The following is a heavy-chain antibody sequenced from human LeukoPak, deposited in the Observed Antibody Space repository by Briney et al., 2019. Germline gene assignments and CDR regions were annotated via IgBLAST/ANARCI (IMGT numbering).Heavy chain of an antibody. CDR3: GKEGDSSGHCGVFDI. J-gene: IGHJ3*02. Sequence: GGSLRLSCVTSGFTFSTYAFHWVRQAPGKGLEWVATMSFDVNNKYYADSVRGRFTISRDNSKNTLSLLMNSLTNEDTAVYYCGKEGDSSGHCGVFDIWGQGTMVTVSS. V-gene: IGHV3-30*04. CDR1: GFTFSTYA. CDR2: MSFDVNNK. D-gene: IGHD3-22*01.